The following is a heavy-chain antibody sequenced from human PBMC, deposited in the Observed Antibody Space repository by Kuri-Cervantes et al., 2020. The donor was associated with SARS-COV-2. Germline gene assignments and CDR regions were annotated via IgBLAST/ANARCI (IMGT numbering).Heavy chain of an antibody. CDR3: ARVDPPLIDSSGLTGIDY. D-gene: IGHD6-19*01. J-gene: IGHJ4*02. V-gene: IGHV3-7*01. Sequence: GESLKISCAASGFTFSSYAMSWVRQAPGKGLEWVANIKQDGSEKYYVDSVKGRFTISRDNAKNSLYLQMNSLRAEDTAVYYCARVDPPLIDSSGLTGIDYWGQGTLVTVSS. CDR1: GFTFSSYA. CDR2: IKQDGSEK.